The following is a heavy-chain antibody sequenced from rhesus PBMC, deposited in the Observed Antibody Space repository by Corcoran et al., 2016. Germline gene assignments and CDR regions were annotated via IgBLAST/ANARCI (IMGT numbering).Heavy chain of an antibody. V-gene: IGHV4-122*02. CDR3: AREYYYSGSYPDY. Sequence: QVQLQESGPGLVKPSETLSLTCAVSGGSISSGYYYWSWIRQPPGKGLEWIGYIPNSGSTSYNPALKGRVTIARDTSKNQFSLKLSSVTAADTAVYYCAREYYYSGSYPDYWGQGVLVTVSS. CDR1: GGSISSGYYY. J-gene: IGHJ4*01. CDR2: IPNSGST. D-gene: IGHD3-16*01.